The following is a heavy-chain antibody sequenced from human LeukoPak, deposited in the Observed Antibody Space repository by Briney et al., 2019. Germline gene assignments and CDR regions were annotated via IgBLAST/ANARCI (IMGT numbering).Heavy chain of an antibody. D-gene: IGHD1-26*01. CDR3: ASGGATSFDY. J-gene: IGHJ4*02. CDR2: IRYAGGET. V-gene: IGHV3-30*02. Sequence: GGSLRLSCAASGFTFSSYGMHWVRQAPGKGLEWVAFIRYAGGETFYADSVKGRFTISRDNSKNTLFLQMNSLRVEDTAVYYCASGGATSFDYWGQGTLVTVSS. CDR1: GFTFSSYG.